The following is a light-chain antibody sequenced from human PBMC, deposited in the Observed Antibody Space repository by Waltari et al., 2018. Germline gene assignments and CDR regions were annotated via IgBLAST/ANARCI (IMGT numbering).Light chain of an antibody. CDR1: SSDVGSYNL. CDR3: SSYAGSSTLYV. Sequence: QSALTQPASVSGSPGQSITISCTGTSSDVGSYNLVSWNQQHPGKAPKLMIYEGSKRPSGVSNRFSGSKSGNTASLTISGLQAEDEADYFCSSYAGSSTLYVFGTGTKVTVL. J-gene: IGLJ1*01. CDR2: EGS. V-gene: IGLV2-23*01.